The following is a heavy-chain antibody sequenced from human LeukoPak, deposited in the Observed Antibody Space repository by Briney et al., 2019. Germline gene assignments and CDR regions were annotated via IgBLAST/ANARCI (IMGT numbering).Heavy chain of an antibody. V-gene: IGHV1-18*01. J-gene: IGHJ4*02. D-gene: IGHD1-26*01. CDR3: ATPSHSWDRVGATGY. Sequence: GASVKVSCKASGYTFTSYGISWVRQAPGQGLEWMGWISAYNGNTNYAQKLQGRVTMTTDTSTSTAYMELRSLRSDDTAVYYCATPSHSWDRVGATGYWGQGTLVTVSS. CDR2: ISAYNGNT. CDR1: GYTFTSYG.